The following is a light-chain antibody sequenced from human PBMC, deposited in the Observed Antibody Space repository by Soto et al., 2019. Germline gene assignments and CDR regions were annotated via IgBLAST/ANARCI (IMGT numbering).Light chain of an antibody. Sequence: QSVLTQPPSVSGAPGQRVTISCTGSSSNIGAGFHVHWYQQVPGTAPKLLIYDNTNRPSGVPDRFSASKSGSSASLAITGLQDEDEAIYYCQSYDSSLSGPRIFGGGTKLTVL. CDR2: DNT. CDR3: QSYDSSLSGPRI. V-gene: IGLV1-40*01. J-gene: IGLJ2*01. CDR1: SSNIGAGFH.